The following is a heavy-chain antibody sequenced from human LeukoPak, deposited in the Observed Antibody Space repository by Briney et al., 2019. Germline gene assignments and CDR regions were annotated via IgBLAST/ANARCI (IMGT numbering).Heavy chain of an antibody. CDR3: ASPSNYGSGSQLNY. CDR2: INPSSGGT. D-gene: IGHD3-10*01. J-gene: IGHJ4*02. Sequence: ASVKVSCKASGYTFTAYYMHWVRQAPGQGLEWIGWINPSSGGTNYAQKFQGRVIMTRDTSISTAHMELSRLRSDDTAVYYCASPSNYGSGSQLNYWGKGTLVTVSS. CDR1: GYTFTAYY. V-gene: IGHV1-2*02.